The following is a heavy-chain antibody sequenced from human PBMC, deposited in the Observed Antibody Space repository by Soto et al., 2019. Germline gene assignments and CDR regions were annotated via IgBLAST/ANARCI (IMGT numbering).Heavy chain of an antibody. CDR3: ARRGYSYGIAFDY. CDR2: IYYSGST. J-gene: IGHJ4*02. Sequence: ASETLSLTCTVSGGSISSSSYYWGWIRQPPGKGLEWIGSIYYSGSTYYNPSLKSRVTISVDTSKNQFSLKLSSVTAADTAVYYCARRGYSYGIAFDYWGQGTLVTVSS. CDR1: GGSISSSSYY. D-gene: IGHD5-18*01. V-gene: IGHV4-39*01.